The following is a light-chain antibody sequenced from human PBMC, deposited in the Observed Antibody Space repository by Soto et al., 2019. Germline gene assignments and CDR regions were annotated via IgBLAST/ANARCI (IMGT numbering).Light chain of an antibody. J-gene: IGLJ1*01. V-gene: IGLV1-51*01. CDR1: TSNIGNNF. Sequence: QSVLTQPPSVSAAPGQKVTISCFGSTSNIGNNFVSLYQQLPGTAPKLLIYNNDKRPSGIPDRFSGSKSGTSATLAITGLQTGDEADYYCGAWESSLNPYVFGTGTKVTVL. CDR2: NND. CDR3: GAWESSLNPYV.